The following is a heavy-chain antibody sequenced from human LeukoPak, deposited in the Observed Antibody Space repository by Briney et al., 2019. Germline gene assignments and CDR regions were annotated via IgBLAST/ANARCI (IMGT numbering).Heavy chain of an antibody. CDR2: IYTSGST. CDR1: GGSISSGSYY. CDR3: ARERSTMVRSGYYYYMDV. J-gene: IGHJ6*03. D-gene: IGHD3-10*01. V-gene: IGHV4-61*02. Sequence: SETLSLTCTVSGGSISSGSYYWSWIRQPAGKGLEWIGRIYTSGSTNYNPSLKSRVTISVDTSKNQFSLKLSSVTAADTAVYYCARERSTMVRSGYYYYMDVWGKGTTVTISS.